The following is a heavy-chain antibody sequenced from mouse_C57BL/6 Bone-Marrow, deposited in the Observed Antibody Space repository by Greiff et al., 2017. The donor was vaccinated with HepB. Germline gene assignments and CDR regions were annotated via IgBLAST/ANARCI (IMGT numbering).Heavy chain of an antibody. CDR1: GFTFSSYG. D-gene: IGHD1-1*01. J-gene: IGHJ3*01. V-gene: IGHV5-6*01. CDR2: ISSGGSYT. Sequence: EVQLVESGGDLVKPGGSLKLSCAASGFTFSSYGMSWVRQTPDKRLEWVATISSGGSYTYYPDSVKGRFTISRDNAKNTLYLQMSSLKSEDTAMYYCARPRITTEGGFAYWGQGTLVTVSA. CDR3: ARPRITTEGGFAY.